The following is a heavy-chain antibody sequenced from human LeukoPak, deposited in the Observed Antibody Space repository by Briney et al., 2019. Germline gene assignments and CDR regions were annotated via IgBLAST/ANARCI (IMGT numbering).Heavy chain of an antibody. V-gene: IGHV3-23*01. CDR3: AKDPIRRTIVVGYFDY. D-gene: IGHD3-22*01. CDR1: GFTFSSYG. CDR2: ISGSGGST. Sequence: GGSLRLSCAASGFTFSSYGMSWVRQAPGEGLGWVSAISGSGGSTYYADSVKGRFTISRDNSKNTLYLQMNSLRAEDTAVYYCAKDPIRRTIVVGYFDYWGQGTLVTVSS. J-gene: IGHJ4*02.